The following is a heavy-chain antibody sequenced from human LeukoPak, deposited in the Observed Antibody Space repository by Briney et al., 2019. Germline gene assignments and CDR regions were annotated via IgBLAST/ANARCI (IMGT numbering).Heavy chain of an antibody. CDR2: ISGSGGST. J-gene: IGHJ4*02. CDR3: AKGTRITMVRGPAHLDY. Sequence: GGSLRLSCAASGFTFSSYAMSWVRQAPGKGLEWVSAISGSGGSTYYADSVKGRFTISRDNSKNTLYLQMNSLRAEDTAVYYCAKGTRITMVRGPAHLDYWGQGTLVTVSS. CDR1: GFTFSSYA. V-gene: IGHV3-23*01. D-gene: IGHD3-10*01.